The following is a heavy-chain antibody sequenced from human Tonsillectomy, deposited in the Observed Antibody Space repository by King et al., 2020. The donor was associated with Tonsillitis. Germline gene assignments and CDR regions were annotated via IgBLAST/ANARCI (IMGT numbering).Heavy chain of an antibody. Sequence: VQLQQWGARLLTPSETLSLTCAVYGGSFSGYYWSWIRQPPGKGLEWLGDISHSGSANYNPSRKSRVTISVDTSKNQFSLNRRSVTAADTAVYSCARKANYDYDSSGYYYHGFQHWGQGTLVTVSS. CDR1: GGSFSGYY. D-gene: IGHD3-22*01. V-gene: IGHV4-34*01. CDR3: ARKANYDYDSSGYYYHGFQH. CDR2: ISHSGSA. J-gene: IGHJ1*01.